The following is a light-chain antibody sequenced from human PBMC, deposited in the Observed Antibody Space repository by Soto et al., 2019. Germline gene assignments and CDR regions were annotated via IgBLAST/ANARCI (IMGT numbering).Light chain of an antibody. V-gene: IGKV1-5*01. Sequence: DILMTQSPSTPSTSVGARVTITCRATQSVSYWLAWYQQKPGKAPNLLIYAGSTLASEAPPRFSGGGFGTEFTLIISSPQPADSAMYYCEDYHSYSMPFGRGTRVEIK. CDR2: AGS. CDR3: EDYHSYSMP. J-gene: IGKJ4*01. CDR1: QSVSYW.